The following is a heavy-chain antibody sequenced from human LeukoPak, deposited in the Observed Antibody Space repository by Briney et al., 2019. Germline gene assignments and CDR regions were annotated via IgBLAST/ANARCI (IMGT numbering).Heavy chain of an antibody. CDR3: ARSLTPWDSSGSKGDY. J-gene: IGHJ4*02. V-gene: IGHV1-69*13. CDR2: IIPIFGTA. CDR1: GYTFTSYD. Sequence: SVKVSCKASGYTFTSYDINWVRQATGQGLEWMGGIIPIFGTANYAQKFQGRVTITADESTSTAYMELSSLRSEDTAVYYCARSLTPWDSSGSKGDYWGQGTLVTVSS. D-gene: IGHD3-22*01.